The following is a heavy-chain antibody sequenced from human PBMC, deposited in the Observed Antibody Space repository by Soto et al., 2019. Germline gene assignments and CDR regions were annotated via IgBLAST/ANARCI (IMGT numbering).Heavy chain of an antibody. D-gene: IGHD3-22*01. J-gene: IGHJ5*02. CDR3: ASGPSYYYASNTHWFDP. CDR1: GDAFASSG. V-gene: IGHV1-18*01. Sequence: SAELSWKECGDAFASSGRRWVRQAPGQGLEWMGWISAYNGNTNYAQKLQGRVTMTTDTSTSTAYMELRSLRSDDTAVYYCASGPSYYYASNTHWFDPWGQAPLVTLSS. CDR2: ISAYNGNT.